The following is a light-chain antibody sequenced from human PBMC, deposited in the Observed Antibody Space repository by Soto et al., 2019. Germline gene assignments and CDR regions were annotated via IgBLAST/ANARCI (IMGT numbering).Light chain of an antibody. CDR2: DAS. CDR3: QQRGNWPYT. V-gene: IGKV3-11*01. J-gene: IGKJ2*01. Sequence: EIVLTQSPATLSLSPGERATLSCRASQSVSNYLAWYQQKPGQAPRLLIYDASNRAADIPARFSGSGSGTDFTLIISSLAPEDFAVYYCQQRGNWPYTFGQGTKLEIK. CDR1: QSVSNY.